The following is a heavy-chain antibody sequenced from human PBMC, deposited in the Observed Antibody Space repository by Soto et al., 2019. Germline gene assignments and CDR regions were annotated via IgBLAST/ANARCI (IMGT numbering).Heavy chain of an antibody. CDR1: GFTFSNYG. D-gene: IGHD2-15*01. CDR2: ISYDGSNK. J-gene: IGHJ4*02. CDR3: AKETYSGPLDY. V-gene: IGHV3-30*18. Sequence: QVQLVESGGGVVQPGRSLRLSCAASGFTFSNYGMHWVRQAPGKGLEWVAVISYDGSNKYYADSVKGRFTISRDNSKNTLYPQMNSLRAEDTAVYYCAKETYSGPLDYWGQGTLVTVSS.